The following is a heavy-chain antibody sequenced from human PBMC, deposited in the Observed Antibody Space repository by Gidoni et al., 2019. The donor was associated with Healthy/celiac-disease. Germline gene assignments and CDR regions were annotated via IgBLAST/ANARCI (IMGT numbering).Heavy chain of an antibody. Sequence: QVQLGESVGGVGQPGRCLRLSCAAAGFTFSSYGMHWVRQAPGKGLEWVAVISYDGSNKSYADSVKGRFTISRDNSKNTLYLQMNSLRAEDTAVSYCALLEWFWGQGTLVTVSS. D-gene: IGHD3-3*01. CDR1: GFTFSSYG. CDR3: ALLEWF. CDR2: ISYDGSNK. V-gene: IGHV3-30*03. J-gene: IGHJ4*02.